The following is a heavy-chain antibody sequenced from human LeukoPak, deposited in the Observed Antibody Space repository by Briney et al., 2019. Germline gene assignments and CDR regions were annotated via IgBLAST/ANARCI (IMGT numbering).Heavy chain of an antibody. CDR1: GYTFTGYY. V-gene: IGHV1-2*02. CDR2: INPNSGGT. Sequence: ASVKVSCKASGYTFTGYYMHWVRQAPGQGLEWMGWINPNSGGTNYAQKFQGRVTMTRDTSISTAYMELSRLRSDDAAVYYCARGYSSGWPSTAGYWGQGTLVTVSS. CDR3: ARGYSSGWPSTAGY. D-gene: IGHD6-19*01. J-gene: IGHJ4*02.